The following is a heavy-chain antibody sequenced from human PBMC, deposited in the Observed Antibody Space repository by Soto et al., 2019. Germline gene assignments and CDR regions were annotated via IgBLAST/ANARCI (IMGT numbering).Heavy chain of an antibody. V-gene: IGHV1-8*01. CDR3: ERVGGQLVGDHGMDV. CDR2: MSPSSGNT. J-gene: IGHJ6*02. CDR1: GYTFTTYE. D-gene: IGHD3-10*01. Sequence: QVQLVQSGAEVKKPGASVKVSCKASGYTFTTYEINWVRQVPGQGLEWMGWMSPSSGNTGYVDQFLGRDTMTFNAPSAKAYVELSSLRSDDTAADFCERVGGQLVGDHGMDVWGHGARVTGYS.